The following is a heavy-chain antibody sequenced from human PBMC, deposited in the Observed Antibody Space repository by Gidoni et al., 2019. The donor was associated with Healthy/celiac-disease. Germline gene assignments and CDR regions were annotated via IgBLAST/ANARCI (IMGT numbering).Heavy chain of an antibody. CDR1: GFTFDDYA. V-gene: IGHV3-9*01. D-gene: IGHD3-3*01. CDR3: AKGPPYYDFWSGKNWFDP. Sequence: EVQLVESGGGLVQPGRSLRLSCAASGFTFDDYAMHWVRQAPGKGLEWVSGISWNSGSIGDADSVKGRFTISRDNAKNSLYLQMNSLRAEDTALYYCAKGPPYYDFWSGKNWFDPWGQGTLVTVSS. CDR2: ISWNSGSI. J-gene: IGHJ5*02.